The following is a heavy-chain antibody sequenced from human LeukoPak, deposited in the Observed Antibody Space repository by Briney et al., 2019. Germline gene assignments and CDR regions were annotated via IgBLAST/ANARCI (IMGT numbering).Heavy chain of an antibody. CDR1: GFTFDVSA. D-gene: IGHD3-22*01. V-gene: IGHV3-23*01. CDR2: SGNAGDT. Sequence: GGSLRLSCAASGFTFDVSAMNWVRRAPGKGLEWVSASGNAGDTYYADSVKGRFTISRDNSKKMLFLQMTSLRAEDTAVYYCGKKSPGNYPYDYGDQETLVTVS. J-gene: IGHJ4*02. CDR3: GKKSPGNYPYDY.